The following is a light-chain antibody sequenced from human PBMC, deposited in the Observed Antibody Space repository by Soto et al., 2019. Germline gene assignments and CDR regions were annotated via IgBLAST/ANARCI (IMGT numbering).Light chain of an antibody. CDR2: SDK. CDR1: SSNIGRNT. J-gene: IGLJ1*01. CDR3: ATWDDSLNGHYV. V-gene: IGLV1-44*01. Sequence: QSVLAQPPSASGAPGQRVTMSCSGSSSNIGRNTVNWYQHLPGTAPKLLIYSDKQRSSGVPDRFSGSKSGTSASLAISGLQSEDEADYYCATWDDSLNGHYVFGGGTKVTVL.